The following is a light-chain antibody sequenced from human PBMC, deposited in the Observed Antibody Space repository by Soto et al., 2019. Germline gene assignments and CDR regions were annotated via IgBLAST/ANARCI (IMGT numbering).Light chain of an antibody. V-gene: IGKV3-20*01. Sequence: EIVLTQSPGTLSLSPGGRATLSCRASQSVDNNYLAWFQQKPGQAPRLLIDDASRRATGIPDRFSGSGSGTDFTLTISILEPEDFAVYYCQQCAHSPLTFGGGTKVEIK. CDR1: QSVDNNY. J-gene: IGKJ4*01. CDR2: DAS. CDR3: QQCAHSPLT.